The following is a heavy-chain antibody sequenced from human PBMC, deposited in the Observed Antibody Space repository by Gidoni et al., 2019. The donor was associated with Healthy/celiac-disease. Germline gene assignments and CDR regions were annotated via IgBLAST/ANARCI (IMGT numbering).Heavy chain of an antibody. CDR1: GFTFSSYA. V-gene: IGHV3-23*01. D-gene: IGHD3-10*01. CDR3: AKDRTRGLGMGAFDI. Sequence: EVQLLESGGGLVQPRGSLRLSCAASGFTFSSYAMSWVRQAPGKGLACISAISGSGGSTNYADSKNTLYLQMKRLRAEDTAVYYCAKDRTRGLGMGAFDIWGQGTMVTVSS. CDR2: ISGSGGST. J-gene: IGHJ3*02.